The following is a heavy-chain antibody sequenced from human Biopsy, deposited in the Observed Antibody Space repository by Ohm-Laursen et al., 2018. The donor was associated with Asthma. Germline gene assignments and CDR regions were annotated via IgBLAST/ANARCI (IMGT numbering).Heavy chain of an antibody. CDR3: ARAQDYYDSGGYYRSFDY. D-gene: IGHD3-22*01. J-gene: IGHJ4*02. CDR2: IYYSGST. V-gene: IGHV4-31*03. Sequence: SDTLSLTCTVSHGSITSGGYYWTWIRQHPGKGLEWLGFIYYSGSTYYNPSLKSRVSISIDTSKNQFSLKVSSVTAADAAVYYCARAQDYYDSGGYYRSFDYWGQGTLVTVSS. CDR1: HGSITSGGYY.